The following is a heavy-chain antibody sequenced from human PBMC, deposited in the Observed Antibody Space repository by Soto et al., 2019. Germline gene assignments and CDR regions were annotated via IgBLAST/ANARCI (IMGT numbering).Heavy chain of an antibody. J-gene: IGHJ4*02. CDR1: GFTFSSYS. D-gene: IGHD3-16*02. V-gene: IGHV3-48*01. CDR2: ISSSSSSV. Sequence: GGSLRLSCAASGFTFSSYSMNWVRQAPGKGLEWVSYISSSSSSVHYADFVKGRFTISRDNARNSLYLQLNSLRAEDTAVYYCARADDYVWGSYRYGYFDYWGQGTLVTVSS. CDR3: ARADDYVWGSYRYGYFDY.